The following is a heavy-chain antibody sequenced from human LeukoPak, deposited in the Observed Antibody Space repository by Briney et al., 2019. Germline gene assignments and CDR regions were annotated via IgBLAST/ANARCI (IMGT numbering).Heavy chain of an antibody. J-gene: IGHJ4*02. V-gene: IGHV1-46*03. Sequence: ASVKVSCKASGYTFTSYYMHWVRQAPGQGLEWMGIINPSGGSTSYAQKFQGRVTTTRDTSTSTVYMELSSLRSEDTAVYYCARLRYDFWSGYYSYYFDYWGQGTLVTVSS. CDR3: ARLRYDFWSGYYSYYFDY. CDR2: INPSGGST. D-gene: IGHD3-3*01. CDR1: GYTFTSYY.